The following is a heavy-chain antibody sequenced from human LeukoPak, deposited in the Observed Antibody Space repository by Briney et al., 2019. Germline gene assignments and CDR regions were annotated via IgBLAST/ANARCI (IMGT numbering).Heavy chain of an antibody. D-gene: IGHD3-10*01. CDR3: ARSGWPMGGFDP. J-gene: IGHJ5*02. CDR1: GDSISSDTYH. V-gene: IGHV4-39*01. CDR2: VYYAGST. Sequence: PSETLSLTCTVSGDSISSDTYHWGWIRQPPGKGLQWIGSVYYAGSTYHNPSLKSRVRISVDTSKDQFYLKLFPVTAADTAMYYCARSGWPMGGFDPWGQGILVTVSS.